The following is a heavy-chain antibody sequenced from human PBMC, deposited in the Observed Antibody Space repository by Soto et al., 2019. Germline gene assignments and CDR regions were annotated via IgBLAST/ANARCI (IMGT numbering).Heavy chain of an antibody. Sequence: SVKVSCKASGGTFSSYAISWVRQAPGQGLEWMGGIIPIFGTANYAQKFQGRVTITADESTSTAYMELSSLRSEDTAVYYCAREPYSSGWTRGWFDPWGQGTLVTVSS. CDR1: GGTFSSYA. V-gene: IGHV1-69*13. CDR2: IIPIFGTA. CDR3: AREPYSSGWTRGWFDP. J-gene: IGHJ5*02. D-gene: IGHD6-19*01.